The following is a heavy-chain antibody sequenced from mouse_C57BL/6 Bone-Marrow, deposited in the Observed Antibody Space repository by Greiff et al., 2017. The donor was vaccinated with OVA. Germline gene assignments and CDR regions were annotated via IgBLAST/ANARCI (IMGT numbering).Heavy chain of an antibody. Sequence: VQLQQPGAELVKPGASVKLSCKASGYTFTSYWMHWVKQRPGQGLEWIGMIHPNSGSTNYNEKFKSKATLTVDKSSSTAYMQLSSLTSEDSAVYDCAREDGYYWFAYWGQGTLVTVSA. J-gene: IGHJ3*01. CDR3: AREDGYYWFAY. CDR2: IHPNSGST. V-gene: IGHV1-64*01. CDR1: GYTFTSYW. D-gene: IGHD2-3*01.